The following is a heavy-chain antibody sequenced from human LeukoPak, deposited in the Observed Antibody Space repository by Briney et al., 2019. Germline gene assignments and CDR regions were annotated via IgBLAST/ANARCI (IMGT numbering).Heavy chain of an antibody. Sequence: PSETLSLTCAVYGGSFSGYYWSWIRQPPGKGLEWIGEINHSGSTNYNPSLKSRVTISVDTSKNQFSLKLSSVTAADTAVYYCARGQRQYYYGSGSYYKRLLGWFDPWGQGTLVTVSS. V-gene: IGHV4-34*01. J-gene: IGHJ5*02. CDR1: GGSFSGYY. CDR2: INHSGST. D-gene: IGHD3-10*01. CDR3: ARGQRQYYYGSGSYYKRLLGWFDP.